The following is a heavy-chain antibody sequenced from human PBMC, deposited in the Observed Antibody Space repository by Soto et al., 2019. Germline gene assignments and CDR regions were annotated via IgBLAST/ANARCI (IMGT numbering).Heavy chain of an antibody. CDR1: GYIFRNYD. J-gene: IGHJ5*02. CDR3: ARMATSGTLNWFDP. V-gene: IGHV1-8*01. Sequence: GASVKVSCKASGYIFRNYDISWVRQGTGQGLEWMGWMNPNSGKGGYAQKFQGRVTMTRDTSTSTAHMELSSLTSDDTAIYYCARMATSGTLNWFDPWGQGTLVTVSS. CDR2: MNPNSGKG.